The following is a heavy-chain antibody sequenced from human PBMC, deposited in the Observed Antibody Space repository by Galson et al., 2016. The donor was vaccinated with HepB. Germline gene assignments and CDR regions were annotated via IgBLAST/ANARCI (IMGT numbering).Heavy chain of an antibody. D-gene: IGHD2-15*01. Sequence: CAISGDSVSSSSAAWNWIRQSPSRGLEWLGRTYYRSKWYNEYAVSVKSRITINPDTSKNQFSLQLNSVTPEDTAVYYCTRLVAANGYYGMDVWGQGTTVIVS. V-gene: IGHV6-1*01. CDR3: TRLVAANGYYGMDV. CDR2: TYYRSKWYN. CDR1: GDSVSSSSAA. J-gene: IGHJ6*02.